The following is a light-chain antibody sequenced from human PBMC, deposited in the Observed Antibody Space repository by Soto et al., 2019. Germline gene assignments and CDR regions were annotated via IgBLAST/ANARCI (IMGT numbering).Light chain of an antibody. Sequence: EIVLTQSPGTLSLSPGERATLSCRASQSVKSNYLAWYQQKPGQPPILLIQLTSTRATGIPDRFSGSGSGTDFTLTITRLEPDDFAVYYCQQYGDSLSFGGGTTVEIK. CDR3: QQYGDSLS. V-gene: IGKV3-20*01. CDR1: QSVKSNY. CDR2: LTS. J-gene: IGKJ4*01.